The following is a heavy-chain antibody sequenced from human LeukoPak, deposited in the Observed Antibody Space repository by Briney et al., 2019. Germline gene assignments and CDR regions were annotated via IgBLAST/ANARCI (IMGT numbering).Heavy chain of an antibody. D-gene: IGHD2-2*01. V-gene: IGHV1-8*03. CDR3: VRGAGFCSSTSCSLGY. J-gene: IGHJ4*02. Sequence: ASVKVSCKASGYTFTSYDINWVRQATGQGLEWMGWMNPNSGNTGYAQNFQGGVTITRNTSISTAYMELSSLRSEDTAVYYCVRGAGFCSSTSCSLGYWGQGTLVTVSS. CDR2: MNPNSGNT. CDR1: GYTFTSYD.